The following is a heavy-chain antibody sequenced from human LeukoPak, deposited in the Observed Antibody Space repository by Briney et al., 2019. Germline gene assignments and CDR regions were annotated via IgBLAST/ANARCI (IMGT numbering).Heavy chain of an antibody. D-gene: IGHD3-10*01. CDR2: ISGSGGST. Sequence: GGSLRLSCAASGFTFSSYAMSWVRQAPGKGLEWVSAISGSGGSTYYADSVKGRFTISRDNSKNTLYLQMNSLRAEDTAVYYCAKAVLWFGESYIDYWGQGTLVTVSS. V-gene: IGHV3-23*01. CDR1: GFTFSSYA. J-gene: IGHJ4*02. CDR3: AKAVLWFGESYIDY.